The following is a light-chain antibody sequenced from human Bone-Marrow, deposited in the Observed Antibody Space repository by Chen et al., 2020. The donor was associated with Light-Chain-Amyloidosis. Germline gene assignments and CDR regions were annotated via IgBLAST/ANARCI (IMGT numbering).Light chain of an antibody. CDR3: SSYTITNTLV. V-gene: IGLV2-14*01. CDR2: EVT. Sequence: QSALTQPAPVFVSPGQSFPISCTGTSSDVGGDNHVSWYQQHPDKAPKLMIYEVTNRPSWVPDRFSGSKSDNTASLTISGLQTEDEADYFCSSYTITNTLVFGSGTRVTVL. J-gene: IGLJ1*01. CDR1: SSDVGGDNH.